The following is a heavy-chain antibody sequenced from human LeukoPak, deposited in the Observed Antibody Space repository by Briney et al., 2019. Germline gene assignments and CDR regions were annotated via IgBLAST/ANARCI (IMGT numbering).Heavy chain of an antibody. D-gene: IGHD4-17*01. CDR1: GGSFSGYY. Sequence: SETLSLTCAVYGGSFSGYYWSWIRQPPGKGLEWIGEINHSGSTNYNPSLKSRVTISVDTSKNQFSLKLSSVTAADTAVYYCARGQGPYGDYGGGSNWFDPLGPGNPGHRFL. CDR2: INHSGST. J-gene: IGHJ5*02. V-gene: IGHV4-34*01. CDR3: ARGQGPYGDYGGGSNWFDP.